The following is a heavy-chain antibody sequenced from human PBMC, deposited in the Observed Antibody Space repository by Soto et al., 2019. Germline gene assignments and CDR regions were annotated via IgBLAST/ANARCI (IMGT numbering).Heavy chain of an antibody. Sequence: GGSLILSCAASGFTFSTYTMHWVRQAPGKGLEWVAVISYDGNNKYYADSVKGRFTISRDNSKDTLYLQMSSLRSEDTAVYYCARHGLRYFYSSSSGPFDYWGQGTLVTVSS. J-gene: IGHJ4*02. CDR3: ARHGLRYFYSSSSGPFDY. V-gene: IGHV3-30-3*01. D-gene: IGHD6-6*01. CDR1: GFTFSTYT. CDR2: ISYDGNNK.